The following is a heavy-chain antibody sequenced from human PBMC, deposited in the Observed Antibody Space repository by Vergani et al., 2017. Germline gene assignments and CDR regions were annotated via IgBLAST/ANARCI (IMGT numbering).Heavy chain of an antibody. Sequence: EVQLLESGGGLVQPGGSLRLSCAASGFTFSSYAMSWVRQAPGKGLEWVSAISGSGGSTYYADSVKGRFTISRDNSKNTLYLQMNSLRAEDTAVYYCAKERVDGGRYSSSRVPLVAFDIWGQGTMVTVSS. J-gene: IGHJ3*02. D-gene: IGHD6-13*01. V-gene: IGHV3-23*01. CDR3: AKERVDGGRYSSSRVPLVAFDI. CDR2: ISGSGGST. CDR1: GFTFSSYA.